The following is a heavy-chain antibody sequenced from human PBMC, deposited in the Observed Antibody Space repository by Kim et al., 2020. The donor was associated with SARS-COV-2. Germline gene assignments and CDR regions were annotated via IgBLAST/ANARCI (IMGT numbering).Heavy chain of an antibody. Sequence: SETLSLTCAVSGGSISSSNWWSWVRQPPGKGLEWIGEIYHSGSTNYNPSLKSRVTISVDKSKNQFSLKLSSVTAADTAVYYCARDRGSGSYSGWFDPWGQGTLVTVSS. D-gene: IGHD3-10*01. CDR2: IYHSGST. J-gene: IGHJ5*02. CDR3: ARDRGSGSYSGWFDP. CDR1: GGSISSSNW. V-gene: IGHV4-4*02.